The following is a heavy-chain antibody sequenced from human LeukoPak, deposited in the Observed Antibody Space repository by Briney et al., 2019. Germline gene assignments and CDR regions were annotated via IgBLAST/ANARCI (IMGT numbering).Heavy chain of an antibody. CDR2: INPSGGST. Sequence: GASVKVSCKASGYTFTSYYMHWVRQAPGQGLEWMGIINPSGGSTSYAQKFQGRVTMTRDTSTSTVYMKLSSLRSEDTAVYYCASWVENYDSSGYLDYWGQGTLVTVSS. D-gene: IGHD3-22*01. V-gene: IGHV1-46*01. J-gene: IGHJ4*02. CDR1: GYTFTSYY. CDR3: ASWVENYDSSGYLDY.